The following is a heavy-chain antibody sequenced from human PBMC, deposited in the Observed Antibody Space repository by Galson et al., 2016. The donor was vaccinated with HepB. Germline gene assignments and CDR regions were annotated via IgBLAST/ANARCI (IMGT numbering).Heavy chain of an antibody. CDR2: MYSLGTT. D-gene: IGHD2-15*01. J-gene: IGHJ5*02. Sequence: SLRLSCAASGITVSNNYMRWVRQAPGKGLEWVSLMYSLGTTHYADSVKGRFTISRDNSKNTLHLQMNSLRVEDTAMYYCARDPPAAGTATWAWGQGTLVTVSS. V-gene: IGHV3-53*01. CDR1: GITVSNNY. CDR3: ARDPPAAGTATWA.